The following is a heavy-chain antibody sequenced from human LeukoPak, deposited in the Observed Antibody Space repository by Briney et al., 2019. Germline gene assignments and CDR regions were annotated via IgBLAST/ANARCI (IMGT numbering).Heavy chain of an antibody. CDR1: GGTFSSYA. CDR3: ARDEATARFDY. Sequence: ASVKVSCKASGGTFSSYAISWVRQAPGQGLEWMGWISAYNGNTNYAQKLQGRVTMTTDTSTSTAYLELRSLRSDDTAVYYCARDEATARFDYWGQGTLVTVSS. J-gene: IGHJ4*02. V-gene: IGHV1-18*01. D-gene: IGHD5-12*01. CDR2: ISAYNGNT.